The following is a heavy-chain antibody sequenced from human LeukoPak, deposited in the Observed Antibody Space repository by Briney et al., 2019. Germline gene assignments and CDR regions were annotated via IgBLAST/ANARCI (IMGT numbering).Heavy chain of an antibody. J-gene: IGHJ5*02. D-gene: IGHD6-13*01. CDR1: GGTFSSYA. CDR2: IIPILGIA. V-gene: IGHV1-69*04. Sequence: SVKVSCKASGGTFSSYAISWVRQAPGQGLEWMGRIIPILGIANYAQKFQGRVTITADKSTSTAYMELSSLRSEDTAAYYCARERGSSGWYVGWFDPWGQGTLVTVSS. CDR3: ARERGSSGWYVGWFDP.